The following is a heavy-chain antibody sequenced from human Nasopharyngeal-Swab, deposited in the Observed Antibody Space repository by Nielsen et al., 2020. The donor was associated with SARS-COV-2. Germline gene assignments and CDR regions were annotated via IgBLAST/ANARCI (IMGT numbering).Heavy chain of an antibody. D-gene: IGHD1-1*01. Sequence: GESLKISCAASGFTLSTYTFNWVRQAPGKGLEWVSFIAGSGSTVYRDSVKGRFTVSRDNARNLVYLQMNGLRDEDTAVYYCARDGITTGRDDAFDIWGQGTMVTVSS. V-gene: IGHV3-48*02. J-gene: IGHJ3*02. CDR2: IAGSGSTV. CDR3: ARDGITTGRDDAFDI. CDR1: GFTLSTYT.